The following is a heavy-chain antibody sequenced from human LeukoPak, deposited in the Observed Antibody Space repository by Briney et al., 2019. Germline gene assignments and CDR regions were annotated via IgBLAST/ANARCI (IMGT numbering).Heavy chain of an antibody. Sequence: PSQTLSLTCTVSGGSVNSGSYFWSWIRQPPGKGLEWIGYIQNSARTNYNPSLESRVTISVDTSKNQFSLKLNSVTAADTAVFYCARRLTRPERFDSWGQGTLVTVSS. D-gene: IGHD3-9*01. V-gene: IGHV4-61*01. J-gene: IGHJ4*02. CDR1: GGSVNSGSYF. CDR2: IQNSART. CDR3: ARRLTRPERFDS.